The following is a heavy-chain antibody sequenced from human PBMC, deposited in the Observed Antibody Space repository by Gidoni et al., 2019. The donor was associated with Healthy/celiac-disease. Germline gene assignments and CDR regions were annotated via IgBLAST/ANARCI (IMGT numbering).Heavy chain of an antibody. CDR3: TTDLDVGQQLVP. D-gene: IGHD6-13*01. Sequence: EVQLVESGGGLVKPGGSLRLSCAASGFTFSNAWMSWVRQAPGKGLEWVGRIKSKTDGGTTDYAAPVKGRFTISRDDSKNTLYLQMNSLKTEDTAVYYCTTDLDVGQQLVPWGQGTLVTVSS. J-gene: IGHJ4*02. V-gene: IGHV3-15*01. CDR1: GFTFSNAW. CDR2: IKSKTDGGTT.